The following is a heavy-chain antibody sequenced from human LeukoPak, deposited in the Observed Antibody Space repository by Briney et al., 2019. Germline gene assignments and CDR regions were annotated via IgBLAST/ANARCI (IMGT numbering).Heavy chain of an antibody. CDR1: GGSISSYY. CDR2: IYYSGST. J-gene: IGHJ4*02. CDR3: AREVAGRYHFDY. V-gene: IGHV4-59*01. D-gene: IGHD6-19*01. Sequence: SETLSLTCTVSGGSISSYYWSWIRQPPGKGLEWIGYIYYSGSTNYNPSLKSRVTISVDTSKNQFSLKLSSVTAADTAVYYCAREVAGRYHFDYWGQGTLVTVSS.